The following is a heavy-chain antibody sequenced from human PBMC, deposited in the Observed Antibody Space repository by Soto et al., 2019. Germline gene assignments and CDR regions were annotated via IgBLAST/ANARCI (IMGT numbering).Heavy chain of an antibody. CDR1: GGSISSGGYS. Sequence: QVQLQESGPGLVKPSQTLSLTCTVSGGSISSGGYSWSWIRQHPGKGLEWIGYIYYSGSTYYNPSLKSRVTISVDTSKNQFSLKLSSVTAADTAVYYCARSSRGGRYYYYYYMDVWGKGTTVTVSS. V-gene: IGHV4-31*03. CDR2: IYYSGST. J-gene: IGHJ6*03. D-gene: IGHD3-10*01. CDR3: ARSSRGGRYYYYYYMDV.